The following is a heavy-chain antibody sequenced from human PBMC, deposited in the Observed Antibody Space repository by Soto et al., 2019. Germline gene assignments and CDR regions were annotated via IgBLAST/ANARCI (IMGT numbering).Heavy chain of an antibody. CDR1: GFTFSDYA. V-gene: IGHV3-23*01. CDR3: AKISSAHYYYYVMGV. Sequence: GGCLRLSCVASGFTFSDYAMSWVRHVPGKGLEWVSAITDSGVSTYYADSVKGRFTISRDNSKNTLFLQMNSLRVEDTAIYFCAKISSAHYYYYVMGVWGQGTTVTVS. CDR2: ITDSGVST. J-gene: IGHJ6*02. D-gene: IGHD3-22*01.